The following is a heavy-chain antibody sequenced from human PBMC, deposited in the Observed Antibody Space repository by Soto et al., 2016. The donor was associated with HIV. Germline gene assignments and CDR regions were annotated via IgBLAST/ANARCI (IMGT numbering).Heavy chain of an antibody. D-gene: IGHD6-6*01. V-gene: IGHV3-11*04. CDR2: ISSSGSTI. CDR1: GFTFSDYY. CDR3: ARDLMAASSVPTAAEFDP. Sequence: VQLVESGGGLVKPGGSLRLSCAASGFTFSDYYMNWIRQAPGKGLEWVSYISSSGSTIYCADSVKGRFTISRDNAKNSLYLQMNSLRAEDTAVYYCARDLMAASSVPTAAEFDPWARDPGTVSS. J-gene: IGHJ5*02.